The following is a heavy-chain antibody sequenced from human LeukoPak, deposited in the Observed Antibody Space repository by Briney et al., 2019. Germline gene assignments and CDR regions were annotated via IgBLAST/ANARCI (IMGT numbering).Heavy chain of an antibody. CDR2: SYYSGST. J-gene: IGHJ4*02. CDR1: GGSLISYY. V-gene: IGHV4-59*01. Sequence: SETLSLTCTVSGGSLISYYWSGLRPPPGKGLEWIGYSYYSGSTNYNPPLKSRVTISVDTSKNQFSLKLSSVTAADTAVYYCATGVTRDYFDHWGQGTLVTVSS. D-gene: IGHD4-17*01. CDR3: ATGVTRDYFDH.